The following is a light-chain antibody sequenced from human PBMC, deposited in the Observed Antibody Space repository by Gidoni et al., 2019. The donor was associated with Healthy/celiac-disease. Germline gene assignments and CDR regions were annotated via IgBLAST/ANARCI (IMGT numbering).Light chain of an antibody. CDR1: SSNIGSNT. V-gene: IGLV1-44*01. Sequence: QSVLTQPPSASGTPGQRVTISCSGSSSNIGSNTVNWYRQLPGTAPKLPIYSNNQRPSGVPDRFSGSKSGTSASLAISGLQSEDEADYYCAAWDDSLNGNWVFGGGTKLTVL. CDR2: SNN. J-gene: IGLJ3*02. CDR3: AAWDDSLNGNWV.